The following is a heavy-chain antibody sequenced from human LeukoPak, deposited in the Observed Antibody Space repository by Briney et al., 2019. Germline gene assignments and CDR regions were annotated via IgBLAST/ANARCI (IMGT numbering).Heavy chain of an antibody. CDR3: ARVRGISRAAADHFDY. CDR1: GGSISSYY. D-gene: IGHD6-13*01. CDR2: IYYSGST. Sequence: PSETLSLTCTVSGGSISSYYWSWIRQPPGKGLEWIGYIYYSGSTNYNPSLKSRVTISVDTSKNQFSLKLSSVTAADTAVYYCARVRGISRAAADHFDYWGQGTLVTVSS. J-gene: IGHJ4*02. V-gene: IGHV4-59*01.